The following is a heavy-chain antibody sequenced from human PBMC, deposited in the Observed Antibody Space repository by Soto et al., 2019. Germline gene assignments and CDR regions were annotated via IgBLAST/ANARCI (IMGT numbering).Heavy chain of an antibody. D-gene: IGHD1-26*01. V-gene: IGHV1-18*01. CDR2: ISAYNGNT. Sequence: QVQLEQSGAEVKKPGASVKVSCKASGYTFTSYGISWVRQAPGQGLEWMGRISAYNGNTNYAQKLQGRVTMTTDTSTGTAVMELRSMRSDDTAVYYCARVVGALGHWFDPWGQGTLVTVSS. CDR1: GYTFTSYG. J-gene: IGHJ5*02. CDR3: ARVVGALGHWFDP.